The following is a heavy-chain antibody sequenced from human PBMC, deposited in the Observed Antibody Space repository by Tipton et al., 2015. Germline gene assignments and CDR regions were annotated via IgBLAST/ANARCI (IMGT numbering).Heavy chain of an antibody. J-gene: IGHJ5*02. V-gene: IGHV3-53*01. CDR3: AKDGNYVDHWFDP. D-gene: IGHD4-11*01. CDR1: GFTVSSNY. Sequence: SLRLSCAASGFTVSSNYMSWVRQAPGKGLEWVSVIYSGGTTYYADSVKGRFTISRDNSKNTLYLQMNSLRADDTAVYYCAKDGNYVDHWFDPWGQGTLVTVSS. CDR2: IYSGGTT.